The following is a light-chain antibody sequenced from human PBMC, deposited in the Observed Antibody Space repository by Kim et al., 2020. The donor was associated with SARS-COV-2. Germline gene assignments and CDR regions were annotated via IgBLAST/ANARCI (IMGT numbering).Light chain of an antibody. CDR3: HSYDSSLSGWV. CDR1: SSNIGARYD. J-gene: IGLJ3*02. CDR2: GNS. Sequence: QSVLTQPPSVSGAPGQRVTISCTGSSSNIGARYDVHWYQQLPGTAPKLLIFGNSNRPSGVPDRFSGSKSGASASLAIAGLQAEDEADYYCHSYDSSLSGWVFGGGTKLTVL. V-gene: IGLV1-40*01.